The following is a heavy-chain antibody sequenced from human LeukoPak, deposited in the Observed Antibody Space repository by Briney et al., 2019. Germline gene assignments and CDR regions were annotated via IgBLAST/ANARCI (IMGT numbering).Heavy chain of an antibody. CDR2: IYPGDSDT. D-gene: IGHD6-6*01. J-gene: IGHJ4*02. Sequence: GESLKISCKGSGYSFTSYWIGWVRQMPGKGLEWMGIIYPGDSDTRYSPSFQGQVTISADKSISTAYLQWISLKASDSATYYCARQPARYNRSYEDYWGQGTLVTVSS. V-gene: IGHV5-51*01. CDR3: ARQPARYNRSYEDY. CDR1: GYSFTSYW.